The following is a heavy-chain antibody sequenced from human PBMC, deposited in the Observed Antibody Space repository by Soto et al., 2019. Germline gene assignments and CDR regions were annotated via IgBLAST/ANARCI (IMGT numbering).Heavy chain of an antibody. J-gene: IGHJ4*02. CDR2: IYYSGST. CDR1: GGSVSSGSYY. Sequence: SETLSLTCTVSGGSVSSGSYYWSWIRQPPGKGLEWIGYIYYSGSTNYNPSLKSRVNISVDTSKNQFSLKLNSETAADTAVYYCARLEYGDRGYFDFWGQGALVTVSS. CDR3: ARLEYGDRGYFDF. V-gene: IGHV4-61*01. D-gene: IGHD4-17*01.